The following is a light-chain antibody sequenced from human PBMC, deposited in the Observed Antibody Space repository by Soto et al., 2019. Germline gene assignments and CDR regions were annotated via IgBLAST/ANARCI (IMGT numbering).Light chain of an antibody. J-gene: IGLJ1*01. CDR2: EVS. Sequence: QSALTQPASVSGSPGQSITISCTGSSSDVGGYNYVSWYQQHPGKAPKLIIYEVSTRPSGVPDRFSASKSGNTASLTVSGLQAEDEADYYCSSYAGSNSYVFGTGTKVTVL. CDR3: SSYAGSNSYV. CDR1: SSDVGGYNY. V-gene: IGLV2-8*01.